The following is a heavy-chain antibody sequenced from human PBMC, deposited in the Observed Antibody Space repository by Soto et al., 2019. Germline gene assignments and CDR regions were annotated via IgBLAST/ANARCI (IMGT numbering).Heavy chain of an antibody. CDR2: INHSGRT. CDR1: GGSFSGYY. D-gene: IGHD2-2*01. Sequence: QVQLQQWGAGLLKPSETLSLTCAVYGGSFSGYYWSWIRQPPGKGLEWIGEINHSGRTNYNPSLKSRVTISVDTSKNQFSLKLSSVTAADTAVYYGARVYCSSTSCYEYFDYWGQGTLVTVSS. CDR3: ARVYCSSTSCYEYFDY. V-gene: IGHV4-34*01. J-gene: IGHJ4*02.